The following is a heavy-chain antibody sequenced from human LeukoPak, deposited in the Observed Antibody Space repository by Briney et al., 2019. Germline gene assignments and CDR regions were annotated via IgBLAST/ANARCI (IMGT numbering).Heavy chain of an antibody. CDR3: ARGPDFYYYDSSGYYAY. CDR1: GGSFSGYY. CDR2: INHSGST. D-gene: IGHD3-22*01. V-gene: IGHV4-34*01. Sequence: SETLSLTCAVYGGSFSGYYWSWIRLPPGKGLEWIGEINHSGSTNYNPSLKSRVTISVDTSKNQFSLKLSSVTAADTAVYYCARGPDFYYYDSSGYYAYWGQGTLVTVSS. J-gene: IGHJ4*02.